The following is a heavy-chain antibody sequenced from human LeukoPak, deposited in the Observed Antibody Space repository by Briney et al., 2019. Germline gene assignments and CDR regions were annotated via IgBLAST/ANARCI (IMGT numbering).Heavy chain of an antibody. CDR3: AKDQWLAYYYYYGMDV. CDR1: GFTFSSYG. Sequence: GGSLRLSCAASGFTFSSYGMHWVRQAPGEGLEWVAVISYDGSNKYYADSVKGRFTISRDNSKNTLYLQMNSLRAEDTAVYYCAKDQWLAYYYYYGMDVWGQGTTVTVSS. V-gene: IGHV3-30*18. J-gene: IGHJ6*02. CDR2: ISYDGSNK. D-gene: IGHD6-19*01.